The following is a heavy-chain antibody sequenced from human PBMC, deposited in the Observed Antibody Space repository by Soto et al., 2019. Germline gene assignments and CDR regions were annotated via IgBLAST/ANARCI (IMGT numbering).Heavy chain of an antibody. V-gene: IGHV4-34*01. D-gene: IGHD6-13*01. Sequence: SETLSLTCAVYGGSFSGYYWSWIRQPPGKGLEWIGEINHSGSTNYNPSLKSRVTISVDTSKNQFSLKLSSVTAADTAVYYCARGEGAAAVLWFDPWGQGTLVTVSS. CDR1: GGSFSGYY. CDR3: ARGEGAAAVLWFDP. CDR2: INHSGST. J-gene: IGHJ5*02.